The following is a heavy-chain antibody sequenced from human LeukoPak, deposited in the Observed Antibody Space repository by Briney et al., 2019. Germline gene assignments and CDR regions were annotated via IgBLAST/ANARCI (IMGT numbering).Heavy chain of an antibody. CDR3: ARSALWFGEFPLY. CDR1: GGTFSSYA. Sequence: SVKVSCKASGGTFSSYAISWVRQAPGPGLEWMGRIIPIFGTANHAQKFQGRVTITTDESTSTAYMELSSLRSEDTAVYYCARSALWFGEFPLYWGQGTLVTVSS. V-gene: IGHV1-69*05. D-gene: IGHD3-10*01. CDR2: IIPIFGTA. J-gene: IGHJ4*02.